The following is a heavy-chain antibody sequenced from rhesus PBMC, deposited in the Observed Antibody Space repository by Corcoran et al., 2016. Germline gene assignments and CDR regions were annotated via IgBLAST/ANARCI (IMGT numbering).Heavy chain of an antibody. J-gene: IGHJ1*01. Sequence: EVQLVESGGGLVQPGGSLRLSCAASGFTFSSTRMNWIRQAPGKRLEWVADIKYDGSANYYLDSVKGRFTISRDNAKSSLYLQMNSLRAEDTAVYYCVGSFEYFEFWGQGALVTVSS. CDR1: GFTFSSTR. CDR2: IKYDGSAN. CDR3: VGSFEYFEF. V-gene: IGHV3S35*01.